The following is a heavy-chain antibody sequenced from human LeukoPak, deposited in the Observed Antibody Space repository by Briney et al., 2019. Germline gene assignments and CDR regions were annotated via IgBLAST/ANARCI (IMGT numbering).Heavy chain of an antibody. CDR3: AREESSLVRGLGY. CDR1: GDSISSHH. Sequence: SETLSLTCTVSGDSISSHHWSWIRQPAGKGLEWIGRIYTSGNTNYNPSLKSRVTMSVDTSKNQFSLNVSSVTAADTAVYYCAREESSLVRGLGYWGQGALVTVSS. CDR2: IYTSGNT. D-gene: IGHD3-10*01. J-gene: IGHJ4*02. V-gene: IGHV4-4*07.